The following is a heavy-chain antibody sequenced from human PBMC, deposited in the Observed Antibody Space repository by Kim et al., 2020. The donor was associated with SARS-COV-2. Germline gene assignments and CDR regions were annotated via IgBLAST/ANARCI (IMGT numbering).Heavy chain of an antibody. CDR1: GYSFTSYW. J-gene: IGHJ6*02. D-gene: IGHD2-15*01. CDR2: IYPGDSDT. V-gene: IGHV5-51*01. CDR3: ARLAHGGYDNYYGMDV. Sequence: GESLKISCKGSGYSFTSYWIGWVRQMPGKGLEWMGIIYPGDSDTRYSPSFQGQVTISADKSISTAYLQWSSLKASDTAMYYCARLAHGGYDNYYGMDVWGQGTTVTVSS.